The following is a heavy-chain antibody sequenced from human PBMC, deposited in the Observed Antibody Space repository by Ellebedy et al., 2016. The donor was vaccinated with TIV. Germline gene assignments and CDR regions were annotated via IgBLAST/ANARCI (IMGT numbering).Heavy chain of an antibody. D-gene: IGHD4-17*01. J-gene: IGHJ3*02. CDR3: ATDGSYGDYRSPTHAFVM. CDR1: GFTFRSYW. Sequence: GGSLRLSCAASGFTFRSYWMSWVRQAPGQGLEWVANINQDGSDKYYEDSVKGRFTIARDNAKNSLFLQMSSLRVEDTAVYYCATDGSYGDYRSPTHAFVMWGQGTMVAVSS. CDR2: INQDGSDK. V-gene: IGHV3-7*01.